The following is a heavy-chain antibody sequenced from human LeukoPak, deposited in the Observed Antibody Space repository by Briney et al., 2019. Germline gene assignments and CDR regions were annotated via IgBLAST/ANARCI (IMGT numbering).Heavy chain of an antibody. CDR1: GFTFSSYG. V-gene: IGHV3-23*01. J-gene: IGHJ4*02. CDR3: GERGVVIRVILVGFHKEAYYFDS. Sequence: GGSLRLSCAASGFTFSSYGMGWVRQAPGKGLEWVAGISGSGGSTNYADSVKGRFTISRDNPKNSLYLQMNSLITEDTAVYFCGERGVVIRVILVGFHKEAYYFDSWGQGALVTVSS. CDR2: ISGSGGST. D-gene: IGHD3-22*01.